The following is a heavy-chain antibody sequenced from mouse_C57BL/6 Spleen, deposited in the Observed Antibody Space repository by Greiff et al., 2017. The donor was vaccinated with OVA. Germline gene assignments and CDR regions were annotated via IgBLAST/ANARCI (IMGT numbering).Heavy chain of an antibody. CDR1: GYTFTSYW. CDR2: INPSNGGT. D-gene: IGHD2-5*01. CDR3: ARTGLDYSNYEGWFAY. J-gene: IGHJ3*01. V-gene: IGHV1-53*01. Sequence: VQLQESGTELVKPGASVKLSCKASGYTFTSYWMHWVKQRPGQGLEWIGNINPSNGGTNYNEKFKSKATLTVDKSSSTAYMQLSSLTSEDSAVYYCARTGLDYSNYEGWFAYWGQGTLVTVSA.